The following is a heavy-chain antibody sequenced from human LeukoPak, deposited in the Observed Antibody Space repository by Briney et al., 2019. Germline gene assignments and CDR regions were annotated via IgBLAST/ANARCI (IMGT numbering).Heavy chain of an antibody. J-gene: IGHJ4*02. Sequence: PSETLSLTCTVSDGSINNYYWSWIRQPPGKGLEWLGCIYSSGVTNYNPSLQSRVTISIDTSKNQFSLKVSSVTAADTAVYYCARHDNVPVIRHGFDHWGQGTLVTVSS. CDR1: DGSINNYY. V-gene: IGHV4-59*08. CDR2: IYSSGVT. D-gene: IGHD2-8*01. CDR3: ARHDNVPVIRHGFDH.